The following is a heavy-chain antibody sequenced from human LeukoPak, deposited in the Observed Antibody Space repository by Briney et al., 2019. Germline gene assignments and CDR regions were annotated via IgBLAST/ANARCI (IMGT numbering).Heavy chain of an antibody. CDR2: ISGSDGNT. Sequence: GGSLRLSCASSEFTFRSYGLSWVRQAPGKGLEWVSGISGSDGNTYYADSVKGRFTISRDISKNTLYLQMNSLRAEDTAAYYCAKFAQRYCSGGSCHPFDYWGQGTLVTVSS. CDR1: EFTFRSYG. D-gene: IGHD2-15*01. V-gene: IGHV3-23*01. CDR3: AKFAQRYCSGGSCHPFDY. J-gene: IGHJ4*02.